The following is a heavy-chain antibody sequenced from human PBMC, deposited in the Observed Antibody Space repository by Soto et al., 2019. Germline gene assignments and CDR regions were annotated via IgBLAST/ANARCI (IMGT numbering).Heavy chain of an antibody. CDR2: ISGSGGST. V-gene: IGHV3-23*01. J-gene: IGHJ6*02. CDR1: GFTFSSYA. D-gene: IGHD3-3*01. Sequence: PGGSLRLSCAASGFTFSSYAMSWVRQAPGKGLEWVSAISGSGGSTYYADSVKGRFTISRDNSKNTLYLQMNSLRAEDTAVYYCAKDLSLFNYDFWSGYQPKDPYYYYGMDVWGQGTTVTVSS. CDR3: AKDLSLFNYDFWSGYQPKDPYYYYGMDV.